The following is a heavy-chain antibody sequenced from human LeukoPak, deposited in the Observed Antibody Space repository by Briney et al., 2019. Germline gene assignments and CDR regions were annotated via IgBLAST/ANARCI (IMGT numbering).Heavy chain of an antibody. D-gene: IGHD3-10*01. CDR3: ARDRYNYGPGEDDY. CDR2: ISGSGGST. CDR1: GFTFSSYG. V-gene: IGHV3-23*01. Sequence: GGSLRLSCAASGFTFSSYGMNWVRQAPGKGPEWVSAISGSGGSTYYADSVKGRFTISRDNSKNTLYLQMNSLRAEDTAVYYCARDRYNYGPGEDDYWGQGTLVTVSS. J-gene: IGHJ4*02.